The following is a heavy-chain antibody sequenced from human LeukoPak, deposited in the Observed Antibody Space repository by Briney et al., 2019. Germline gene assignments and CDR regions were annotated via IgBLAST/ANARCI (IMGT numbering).Heavy chain of an antibody. CDR3: ARKPDYYDSSGYPGGFDY. V-gene: IGHV4-59*01. Sequence: SETLSLTCTVSGGSISSYYWSWIRQPPGKGLEWIGYIYYSGSTNYNPSLESRVTISVDTSKNQFSLKLSSVTAADTAVYYCARKPDYYDSSGYPGGFDYWGQGTLVTVSS. CDR1: GGSISSYY. D-gene: IGHD3-22*01. J-gene: IGHJ4*02. CDR2: IYYSGST.